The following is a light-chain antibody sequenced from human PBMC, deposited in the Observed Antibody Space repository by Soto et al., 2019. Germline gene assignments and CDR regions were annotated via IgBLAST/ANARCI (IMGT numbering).Light chain of an antibody. CDR1: QSISSY. V-gene: IGKV1-39*01. CDR2: AAS. J-gene: IGKJ5*01. Sequence: DIQMTQSPSSLSASVGDRVTITCRASQSISSYLNWYQQKPGKAPKILISAASSLQSGVPSRFSGNGSGTDFTLTISSLQPEDFATYYCQQSYSTPSITCLQGTRLEIK. CDR3: QQSYSTPSIT.